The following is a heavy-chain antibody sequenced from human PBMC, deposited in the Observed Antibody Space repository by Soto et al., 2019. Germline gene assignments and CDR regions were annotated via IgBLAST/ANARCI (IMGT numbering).Heavy chain of an antibody. CDR3: VTTVTSEGMDGFHV. CDR2: IFYTGNT. J-gene: IGHJ3*01. V-gene: IGHV4-39*02. D-gene: IGHD4-17*01. CDR1: GGSISGADSY. Sequence: QLQLHESGPGLVKPSETLSLTCTVSGGSISGADSYWVWFRQVPGKVLVLIGSIFYTGNTYSSPSLMRRVTISWDTSTIHFSLEMRAGTAVDTAVYYCVTTVTSEGMDGFHVWGPGRMVSVSS.